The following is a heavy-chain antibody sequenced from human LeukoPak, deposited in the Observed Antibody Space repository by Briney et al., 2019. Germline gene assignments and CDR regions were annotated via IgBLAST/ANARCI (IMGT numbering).Heavy chain of an antibody. CDR3: ARHVRLPHYYDSSGYYVDY. D-gene: IGHD3-22*01. Sequence: PSETLSLTCTVSGGSISSYYWSWIRQPAGKGLEWIGRIYTSGSTNYNPSLKSRVTMSVDTSKNQFSLKLSSVTAADTAVYYCARHVRLPHYYDSSGYYVDYWGQGTLVTVSS. V-gene: IGHV4-4*07. CDR2: IYTSGST. J-gene: IGHJ4*02. CDR1: GGSISSYY.